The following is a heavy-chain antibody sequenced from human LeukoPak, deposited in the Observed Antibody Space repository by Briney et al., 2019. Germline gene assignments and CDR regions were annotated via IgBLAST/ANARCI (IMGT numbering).Heavy chain of an antibody. V-gene: IGHV1-18*01. J-gene: IGHJ4*02. CDR3: ARAQPLVATIFDY. Sequence: ASVKVSCKTSGYTFTSYGISWVRQAPGQGPEWMGWISAYNGNTNYAQKFQGRLTMTTDTSTNTAYMEMKSLRSDDTAVYYCARAQPLVATIFDYWGQGTLVTVSS. CDR2: ISAYNGNT. CDR1: GYTFTSYG. D-gene: IGHD5-12*01.